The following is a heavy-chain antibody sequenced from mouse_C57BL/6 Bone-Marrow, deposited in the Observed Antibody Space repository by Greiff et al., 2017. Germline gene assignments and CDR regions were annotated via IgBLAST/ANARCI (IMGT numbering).Heavy chain of an antibody. CDR2: IYPGDGDT. D-gene: IGHD1-1*01. Sequence: VKLQESGPELVKPGASVKISCKASGYAFSSSWMNWVKQRPGKGLEWIGRIYPGDGDTNYNGKFKGKATLTGDKSSSTAYMQLSSLTSEDSAVYFCARTPPITTVVADYYAMDYWGQGTSVTVSS. CDR1: GYAFSSSW. CDR3: ARTPPITTVVADYYAMDY. J-gene: IGHJ4*01. V-gene: IGHV1-82*01.